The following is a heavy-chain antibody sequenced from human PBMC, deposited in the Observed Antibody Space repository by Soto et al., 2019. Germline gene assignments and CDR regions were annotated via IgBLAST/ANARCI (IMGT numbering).Heavy chain of an antibody. CDR1: GFTFSDHY. Sequence: EVQLVESGGGLVQPGGSLRLSCAASGFTFSDHYMDWVRQAPGKGLEWVGRIKNKADSYTTEYAASVKGRLTISRDGSKDLLFLQMNSLKIEDTAVYYCTVWGSGNDFGAAWGQGILGTVSS. CDR2: IKNKADSYTT. J-gene: IGHJ4*02. CDR3: TVWGSGNDFGAA. D-gene: IGHD3-10*01. V-gene: IGHV3-72*01.